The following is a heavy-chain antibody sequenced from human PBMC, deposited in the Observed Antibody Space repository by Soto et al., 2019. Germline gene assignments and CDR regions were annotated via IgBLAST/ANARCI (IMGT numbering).Heavy chain of an antibody. D-gene: IGHD6-13*01. J-gene: IGHJ4*02. CDR2: IYYTGST. CDR3: ASLRSRWNIDY. CDR1: GGSISTDDHY. Sequence: QVQLQESGPGLVKPSQTLSLTCTVSGGSISTDDHYWSWIRQPPGKGLEWIGYIYYTGSTHYNPSLKTRLFTSLDTSKNQFSLQLTSVTAADTSVYYCASLRSRWNIDYGGQGTLVTVSS. V-gene: IGHV4-30-4*01.